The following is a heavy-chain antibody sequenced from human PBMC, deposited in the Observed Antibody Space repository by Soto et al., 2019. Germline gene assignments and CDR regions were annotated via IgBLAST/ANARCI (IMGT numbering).Heavy chain of an antibody. CDR1: GGSISSYY. Sequence: LSLTCTVSGGSISSYYWSWIRQPPGKGLEWIGYIYHSGSTNYNPSLKSRVTISVDTSKNQFSLKLSSVTAADTAVYYCAREAGSMVRGVYYYWGQGPLVPASS. CDR3: AREAGSMVRGVYYY. J-gene: IGHJ4*02. D-gene: IGHD3-10*01. CDR2: IYHSGST. V-gene: IGHV4-59*01.